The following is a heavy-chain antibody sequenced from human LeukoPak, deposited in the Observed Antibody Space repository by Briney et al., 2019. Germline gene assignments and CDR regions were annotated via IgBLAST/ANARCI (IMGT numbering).Heavy chain of an antibody. CDR3: ARDQRAKKYFYDSSGSSAY. J-gene: IGHJ4*02. CDR1: GFTFDDYE. Sequence: GGSLRLSCAVSGFTFDDYEMNWIRQAPGKGLEWVAFISSSGTTDYYADSVKGRFIISKDNARKSLFLEMNRLRVEDTAVYYCARDQRAKKYFYDSSGSSAYWGQGTQVTVSS. CDR2: ISSSGTTD. V-gene: IGHV3-48*03. D-gene: IGHD3-22*01.